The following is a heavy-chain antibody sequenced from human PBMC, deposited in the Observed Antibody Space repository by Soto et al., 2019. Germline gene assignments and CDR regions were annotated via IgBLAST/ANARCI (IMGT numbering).Heavy chain of an antibody. CDR3: ARVNNWNQNYYYYMDV. J-gene: IGHJ6*03. D-gene: IGHD1-20*01. CDR1: SGSISSSNW. Sequence: SETLSLTCAVSSGSISSSNWWSWVRQPPGKGLEWIGEIYHSGSTNYNPSLKSRVTISVDKSKNQFSLKLSSVTAADTAVYYCARVNNWNQNYYYYMDVWGKGTTVTVSS. CDR2: IYHSGST. V-gene: IGHV4-4*02.